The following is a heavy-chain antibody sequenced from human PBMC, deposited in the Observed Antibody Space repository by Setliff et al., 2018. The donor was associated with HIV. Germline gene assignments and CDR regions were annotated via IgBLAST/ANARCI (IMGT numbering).Heavy chain of an antibody. V-gene: IGHV7-4-1*02. J-gene: IGHJ4*02. CDR3: ARDQRLFYFDS. CDR2: INTKTGNP. CDR1: GYNVTVSA. Sequence: ASVKVSCKASGYNVTVSAINWVRQAPGQALEWLGWINTKTGNPTYAHGLTRQFVFSLDTSISTAYLQISSLKAEDTAVYYCARDQRLFYFDSWGQGTLVTVSS.